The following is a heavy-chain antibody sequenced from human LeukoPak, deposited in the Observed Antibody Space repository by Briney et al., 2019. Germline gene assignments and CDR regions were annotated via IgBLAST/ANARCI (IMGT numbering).Heavy chain of an antibody. CDR1: GFTFDDYG. Sequence: GSLRLSCAASGFTFDDYGMSWVRQAPGKGLEWVSGINWNGGSTGYADSVKGRFTISRDNAKNSLYLQMNSLRAEDTAVYYCARELPRGLVVVLDYWGQGTLVTVSS. J-gene: IGHJ4*02. CDR2: INWNGGST. CDR3: ARELPRGLVVVLDY. D-gene: IGHD3-22*01. V-gene: IGHV3-20*04.